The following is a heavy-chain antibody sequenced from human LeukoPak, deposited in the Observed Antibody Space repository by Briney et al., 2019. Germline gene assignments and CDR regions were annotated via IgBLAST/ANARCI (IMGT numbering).Heavy chain of an antibody. D-gene: IGHD6-6*01. Sequence: PSETLSLTCTVSGGSISSYYWSWIRQPPGKGLEWTGYIYYSGSTNYNPSLKSRVTISVDTSKNQFSLKLSSVTAADTAVYYCARVVRGIAARPELVDYWGQGTLVTVSS. CDR3: ARVVRGIAARPELVDY. CDR1: GGSISSYY. J-gene: IGHJ4*02. CDR2: IYYSGST. V-gene: IGHV4-59*01.